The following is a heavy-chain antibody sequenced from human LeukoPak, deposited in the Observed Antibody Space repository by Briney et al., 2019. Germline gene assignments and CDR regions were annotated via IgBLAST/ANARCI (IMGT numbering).Heavy chain of an antibody. CDR2: IKKAGSDQ. J-gene: IGHJ4*02. D-gene: IGHD3-22*01. CDR3: TTYYDSGPSKD. Sequence: GGSLRLSCAASGFTFSSYWMTWVRPAPGKGLEWVANIKKAGSDQYYGASVKGRFTISRDNTKNSLFLQMNSLRAEDTAMYYCTTYYDSGPSKDWGQGTLVTVSS. V-gene: IGHV3-7*05. CDR1: GFTFSSYW.